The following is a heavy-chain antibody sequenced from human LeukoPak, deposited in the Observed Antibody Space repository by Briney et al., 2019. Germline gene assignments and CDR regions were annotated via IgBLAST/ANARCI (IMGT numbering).Heavy chain of an antibody. V-gene: IGHV3-30*02. CDR3: AKDGGSRVAGRAMKRYYYYMDV. Sequence: PGGSLRLSCAASGFTFSSYGMHWVRQAPGKGLKWVAFIRYDGSNKYYADSVKGRFTISRDNSKNTLYLQMNSLRAEDTAVYYCAKDGGSRVAGRAMKRYYYYMDVWGKGTTVTVSS. D-gene: IGHD6-19*01. CDR1: GFTFSSYG. CDR2: IRYDGSNK. J-gene: IGHJ6*03.